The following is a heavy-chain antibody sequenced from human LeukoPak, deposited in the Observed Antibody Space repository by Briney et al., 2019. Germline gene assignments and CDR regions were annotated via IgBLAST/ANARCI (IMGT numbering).Heavy chain of an antibody. Sequence: GGSLRLSCAASGFTFISYEMNWVRQAPGKGLEWISYIDSISTTIYSADSVRGRFIISRDNAKNSVYLQMNSLRVEDTAIYYCARGAPLVAVTTGAFDIWGQGTMVTVSS. V-gene: IGHV3-48*03. D-gene: IGHD2-15*01. CDR3: ARGAPLVAVTTGAFDI. CDR1: GFTFISYE. J-gene: IGHJ3*02. CDR2: IDSISTTI.